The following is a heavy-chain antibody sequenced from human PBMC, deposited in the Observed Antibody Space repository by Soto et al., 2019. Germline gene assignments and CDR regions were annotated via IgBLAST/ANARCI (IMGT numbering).Heavy chain of an antibody. Sequence: QVQLVESGGGVVQPGRSLRLSCAASGFIFSSYGMHWVRQAPGKGLEWVAVIWSDGSNKYYADSVKGRFTISRDNSKNTLSLQMNSLRAEDTAVYYCARDHSLYFSGGSCYSNYGMDVWGQGTTVTVSS. J-gene: IGHJ6*02. D-gene: IGHD2-15*01. V-gene: IGHV3-33*01. CDR2: IWSDGSNK. CDR3: ARDHSLYFSGGSCYSNYGMDV. CDR1: GFIFSSYG.